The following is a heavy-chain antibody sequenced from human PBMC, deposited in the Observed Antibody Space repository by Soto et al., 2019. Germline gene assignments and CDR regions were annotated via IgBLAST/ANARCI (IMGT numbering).Heavy chain of an antibody. Sequence: GESLKISCKGSGYSFTSYWIGWVRQMPGKGLEWMGIIYPGDSDTRNSPSFQGQVTISADKSISTAYLQWSSLKASDTAMYYCARTNTAMALYSNCWGQGTLVTVSS. J-gene: IGHJ4*02. D-gene: IGHD5-18*01. CDR2: IYPGDSDT. CDR3: ARTNTAMALYSNC. CDR1: GYSFTSYW. V-gene: IGHV5-51*01.